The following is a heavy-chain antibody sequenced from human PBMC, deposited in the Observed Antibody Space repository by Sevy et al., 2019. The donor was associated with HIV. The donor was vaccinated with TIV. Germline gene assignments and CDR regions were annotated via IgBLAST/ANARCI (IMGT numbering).Heavy chain of an antibody. V-gene: IGHV3-30*04. CDR1: GFSFSIHS. J-gene: IGHJ4*02. CDR2: ILHDGSRQ. D-gene: IGHD6-25*01. CDR3: ARDSNVYDSGGSLDS. Sequence: GGTLRLSCTASGFSFSIHSMHWVRQAPGKGLEWVSFILHDGSRQDYADSVKGRFIISRDNSKNTVYLEMSSLRPEDTATYYCARDSNVYDSGGSLDSWGQGTLVSVSS.